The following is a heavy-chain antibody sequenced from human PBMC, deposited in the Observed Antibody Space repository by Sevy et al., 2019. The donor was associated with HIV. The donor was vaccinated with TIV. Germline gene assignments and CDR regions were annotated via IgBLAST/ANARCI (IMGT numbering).Heavy chain of an antibody. Sequence: ASVKVSCKASGYSFTGYYMNWVRQAPGQGFEWMVWINPNTSDTTYSEKFEGRVTMTRDSSLSTAYLELRGLRSDDTAVYYCARDFLAVTSIPSDAFDIWGQGTLVTVSS. J-gene: IGHJ3*02. CDR3: ARDFLAVTSIPSDAFDI. CDR1: GYSFTGYY. V-gene: IGHV1-2*02. CDR2: INPNTSDT. D-gene: IGHD2-21*02.